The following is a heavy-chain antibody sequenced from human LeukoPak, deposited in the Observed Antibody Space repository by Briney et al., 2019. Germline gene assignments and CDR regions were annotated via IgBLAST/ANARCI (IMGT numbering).Heavy chain of an antibody. Sequence: GGSLRLSCAASGFTFSSYSMNWVRQAPAKGLEWGSPISSRSRYIYYADSVKGRFTISRDNAKNSLYLQMNSLRAEDTAVYYCARGMGDYVYYYYGMDVWGKGTTVTVSS. CDR2: ISSRSRYI. V-gene: IGHV3-21*01. CDR1: GFTFSSYS. D-gene: IGHD4-17*01. CDR3: ARGMGDYVYYYYGMDV. J-gene: IGHJ6*04.